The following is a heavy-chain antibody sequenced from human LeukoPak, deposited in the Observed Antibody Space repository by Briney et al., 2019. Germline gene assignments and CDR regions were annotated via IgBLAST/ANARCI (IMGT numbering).Heavy chain of an antibody. CDR3: TSDSSGYYYFDY. CDR1: GYSINSGYY. V-gene: IGHV4-38-2*02. J-gene: IGHJ4*02. Sequence: PSETLSLTCNVSGYSINSGYYWGWVRQPPGKGLEWIGSIYHSGSTYYNPSLKSRVTISVDTSKNQFSLKLNSVTAADTAVYYCTSDSSGYYYFDYWGRGFLVTVSS. CDR2: IYHSGST. D-gene: IGHD3-22*01.